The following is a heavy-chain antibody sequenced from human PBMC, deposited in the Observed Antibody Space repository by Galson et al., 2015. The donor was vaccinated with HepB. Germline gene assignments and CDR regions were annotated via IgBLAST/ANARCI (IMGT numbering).Heavy chain of an antibody. J-gene: IGHJ4*02. CDR3: ARDRDEFTWDGGSPDY. V-gene: IGHV3-30-3*01. D-gene: IGHD2-15*01. CDR1: GFTFSSYA. Sequence: SLRLSCAASGFTFSSYAMHWVRQAPGKGLEWVAVISYDGSNKYYADSVKGRFTISRDNSKNTLYLQMNSLRAEDTAVYYCARDRDEFTWDGGSPDYWGQGTLVTVSS. CDR2: ISYDGSNK.